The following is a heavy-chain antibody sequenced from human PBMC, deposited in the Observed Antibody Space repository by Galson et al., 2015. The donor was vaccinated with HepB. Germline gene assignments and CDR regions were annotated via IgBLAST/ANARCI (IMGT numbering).Heavy chain of an antibody. CDR2: INPNSGGT. D-gene: IGHD2-15*01. V-gene: IGHV1-2*02. CDR3: ARDARYCSGGSCYYNYYYYYMNV. Sequence: SVKVSCKASGYTFTGYYMHWVRQAPGQGLEWMGWINPNSGGTNYAQKFQGRVTMTRDTSISTAYMELSRLRSDDTAVYYCARDARYCSGGSCYYNYYYYYMNVWGKGTTVTVSS. CDR1: GYTFTGYY. J-gene: IGHJ6*03.